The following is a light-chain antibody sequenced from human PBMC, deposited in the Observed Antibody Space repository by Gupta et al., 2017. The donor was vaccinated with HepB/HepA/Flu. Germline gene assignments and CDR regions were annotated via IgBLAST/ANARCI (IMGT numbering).Light chain of an antibody. CDR3: QQDYSTKT. Sequence: DIVMTQSPDSLAVSLGERATINCKSSQSVLYSSNNKNYLAWYQQKPGQPPKLLIYWASNRESGVPDRFSGSGSGTDFTLTISSLQDEDVAVYYCQQDYSTKTFGQGTKVEIK. CDR2: WAS. CDR1: QSVLYSSNNKNY. V-gene: IGKV4-1*01. J-gene: IGKJ1*01.